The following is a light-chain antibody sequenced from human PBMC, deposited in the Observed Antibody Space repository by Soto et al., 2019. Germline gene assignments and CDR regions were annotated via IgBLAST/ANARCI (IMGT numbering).Light chain of an antibody. J-gene: IGLJ1*01. CDR2: EVS. CDR3: NSYTDSYSYV. V-gene: IGLV2-14*01. CDR1: SSDVGGYKY. Sequence: QSALTQPASVSGSPGQSITISCTGTSSDVGGYKYVSWYQQHPGKAPKLMIYEVSNRPSGVANRFSGSKSGNTASLTISGLQAEDEADYYCNSYTDSYSYVFGTGTKV.